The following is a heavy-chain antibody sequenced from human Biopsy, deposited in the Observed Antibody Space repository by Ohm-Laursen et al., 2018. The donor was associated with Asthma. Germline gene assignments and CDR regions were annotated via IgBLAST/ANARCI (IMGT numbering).Heavy chain of an antibody. Sequence: SETLSLTCTVSGASIMSTNYWGWIRQPPGKGLEWMGSISYTGSAYHNPSLKSRVTISVDTSKNHFSLKLSSVTAADTAVYYCARHWDWGSFFDYWGQGTPVTVSS. J-gene: IGHJ4*02. CDR2: ISYTGSA. CDR1: GASIMSTNY. D-gene: IGHD7-27*01. CDR3: ARHWDWGSFFDY. V-gene: IGHV4-39*01.